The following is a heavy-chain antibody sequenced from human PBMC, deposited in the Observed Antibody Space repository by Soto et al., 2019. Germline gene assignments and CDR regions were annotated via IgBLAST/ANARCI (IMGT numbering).Heavy chain of an antibody. CDR1: GYTLTELS. D-gene: IGHD3-22*01. CDR2: FDPEDGET. Sequence: QVQLVQSGAEVKKPGASVKVSCKVSGYTLTELSMHWVRQAPGKGLEWMGGFDPEDGETIYAQKFQGRVTMTRNTSISTAYMELSSLRSEDTAVYYCARGRSHYRDSSGFVEPWGQGTLVTVSS. J-gene: IGHJ5*02. CDR3: ARGRSHYRDSSGFVEP. V-gene: IGHV1-24*01.